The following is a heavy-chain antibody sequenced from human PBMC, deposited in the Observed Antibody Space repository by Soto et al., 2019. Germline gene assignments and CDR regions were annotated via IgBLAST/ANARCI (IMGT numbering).Heavy chain of an antibody. Sequence: PXXSLRLSCAASGFTFSKYAMAWVLQAPGKGLEWVSTLSGSGGSSYYADSVKGRFTISRDNSKNTLYLQMNGMRAEDTAVYYCAQRGTTTWNFDYWGLGTLVTVSS. D-gene: IGHD2-2*01. V-gene: IGHV3-23*01. CDR1: GFTFSKYA. CDR3: AQRGTTTWNFDY. J-gene: IGHJ4*02. CDR2: LSGSGGSS.